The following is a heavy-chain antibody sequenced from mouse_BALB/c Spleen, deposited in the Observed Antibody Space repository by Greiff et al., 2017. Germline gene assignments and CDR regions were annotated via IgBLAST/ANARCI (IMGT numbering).Heavy chain of an antibody. CDR3: ARHEEGSPYYFDY. CDR2: ISSGGGST. V-gene: IGHV5-12-1*01. J-gene: IGHJ2*01. CDR1: GFAFSSYD. Sequence: EVKLQESGGGLVKPGGSLKLSCAASGFAFSSYDMSWVRQTPEKRLEWVAYISSGGGSTYYPDTVKGRFTISRDNAKNTLYLQMSSLKSEDTAMYYCARHEEGSPYYFDYWGQGTTLTVSS.